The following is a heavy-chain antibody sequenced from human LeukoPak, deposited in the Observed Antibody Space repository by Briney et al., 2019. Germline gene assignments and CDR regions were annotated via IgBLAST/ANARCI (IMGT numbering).Heavy chain of an antibody. Sequence: SETLSLTCTVSGGSISSDHWNWIRQPPGKGLEWIGCIYYSGSTYYNPSLKSRVTISVDMSKSQLSLRLTSVTAADTAVYYCARKNDFDIWGQGTLVTVSS. CDR2: IYYSGST. CDR1: GGSISSDH. V-gene: IGHV4-59*01. D-gene: IGHD2/OR15-2a*01. J-gene: IGHJ3*02. CDR3: ARKNDFDI.